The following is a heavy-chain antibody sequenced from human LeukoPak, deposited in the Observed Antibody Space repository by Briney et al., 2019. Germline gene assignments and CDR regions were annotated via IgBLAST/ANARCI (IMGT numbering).Heavy chain of an antibody. Sequence: SETLSLTCTVSGASINNNFWTWIRQPPGKGLEWIGYIYYSGSTNYNPSLKSRVTISVDTSKNQFSLKLSSVTAADTAVYYCARLGIVGATAGAFDIWGQGTMVTVSS. J-gene: IGHJ3*02. CDR1: GASINNNF. D-gene: IGHD1-26*01. V-gene: IGHV4-59*08. CDR2: IYYSGST. CDR3: ARLGIVGATAGAFDI.